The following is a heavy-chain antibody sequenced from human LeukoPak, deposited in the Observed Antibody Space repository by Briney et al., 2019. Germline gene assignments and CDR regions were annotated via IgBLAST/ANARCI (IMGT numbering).Heavy chain of an antibody. CDR3: AAYPYCSSDNCYCFYKGNDGFDI. D-gene: IGHD2-2*01. J-gene: IGHJ3*02. V-gene: IGHV4-4*09. Sequence: SETLSLTCIVSGDSFNKYYWTWIRQAPGKGLEWIGYIYSSGHTSYNPSLKSRVSISVDTSKNQFSLKLNSVTAADTAVYYCAAYPYCSSDNCYCFYKGNDGFDIWGQGTKVTVSS. CDR1: GDSFNKYY. CDR2: IYSSGHT.